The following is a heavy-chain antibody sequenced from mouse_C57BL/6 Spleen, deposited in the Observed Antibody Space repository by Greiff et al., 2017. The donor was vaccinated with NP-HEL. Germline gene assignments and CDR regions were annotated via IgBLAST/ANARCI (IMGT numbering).Heavy chain of an antibody. J-gene: IGHJ1*03. CDR3: ARFIATVVATGYFDV. D-gene: IGHD1-1*01. Sequence: QVQLQQSGAELARPGASVKLSCKASGYTFTSYGMSWVKQRPGQGLEWIGEIDPRNGYTYYNEKFKGKATLTVDKSSSTAYMKLRSLTSEDSAVYFGARFIATVVATGYFDVWGTGTTVTVAS. V-gene: IGHV1-81*01. CDR1: GYTFTSYG. CDR2: IDPRNGYT.